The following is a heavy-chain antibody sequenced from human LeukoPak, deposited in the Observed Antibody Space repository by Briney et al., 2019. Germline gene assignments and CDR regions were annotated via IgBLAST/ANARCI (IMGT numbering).Heavy chain of an antibody. CDR1: GYTFTSYG. V-gene: IGHV1-18*01. CDR2: ISAYNGNT. D-gene: IGHD3-22*01. CDR3: ARDLGDYYDSSGYYSDAFYI. Sequence: ASVKVSCKSSGYTFTSYGISWVRQAPGQGLEWMGWISAYNGNTNYAQKLQGRVTMTTDTPTSTAYMELRSLRSDDTAVYYCARDLGDYYDSSGYYSDAFYIWGQGTMVTVSS. J-gene: IGHJ3*02.